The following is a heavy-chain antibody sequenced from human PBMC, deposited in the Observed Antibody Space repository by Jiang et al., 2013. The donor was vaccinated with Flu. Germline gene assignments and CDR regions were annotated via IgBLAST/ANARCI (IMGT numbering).Heavy chain of an antibody. V-gene: IGHV4-61*02. CDR1: GGSISSGSYY. CDR3: ARDLRGYSYGLDAFDI. D-gene: IGHD5-18*01. CDR2: IYTSGST. Sequence: GLVKPSQTLSLTCTVSGGSISSGSYYWSWIRQPAGKGLEWIGRIYTSGSTNYNPSLKSRVTISVDTSKNQFSLKLSSVTAADTAVYYCARDLRGYSYGLDAFDIWGQGTMVTVSS. J-gene: IGHJ3*02.